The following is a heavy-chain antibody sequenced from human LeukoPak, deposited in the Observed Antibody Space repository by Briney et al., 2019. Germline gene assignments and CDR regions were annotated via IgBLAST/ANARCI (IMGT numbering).Heavy chain of an antibody. Sequence: GGSLRLSCAASGFTFSNSWMSWVRQAPGKGLEWVATIKPDGSAQYYVDSVKGRFTISRDNSKNTLYLQMNSLRAEDTAVYYCAKRPSYGSIAAAGTVGGQGTLVTVSS. D-gene: IGHD6-13*01. CDR3: AKRPSYGSIAAAGTV. CDR1: GFTFSNSW. CDR2: IKPDGSAQ. J-gene: IGHJ4*02. V-gene: IGHV3-7*01.